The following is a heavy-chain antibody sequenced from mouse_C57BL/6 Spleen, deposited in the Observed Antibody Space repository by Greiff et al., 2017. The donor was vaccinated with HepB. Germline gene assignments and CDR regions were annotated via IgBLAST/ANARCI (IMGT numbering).Heavy chain of an antibody. Sequence: EVKVEESGEGLVKPGGSLKLSCAASGFTFSSYAMSWVRQTPEKRLEWVAYISSGGDYMYYADTVKGRFTISRDNARNTLYLQMSSLKSEDTAMYYCTREGSYSNYAWFAYWGQGTLVTVSA. V-gene: IGHV5-9-1*02. CDR1: GFTFSSYA. J-gene: IGHJ3*01. D-gene: IGHD2-5*01. CDR3: TREGSYSNYAWFAY. CDR2: ISSGGDYM.